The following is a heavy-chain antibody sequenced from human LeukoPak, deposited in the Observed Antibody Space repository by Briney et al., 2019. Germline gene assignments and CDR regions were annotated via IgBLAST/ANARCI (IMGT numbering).Heavy chain of an antibody. CDR3: ARSAYSDWLFYGY. Sequence: SQTLSLTCTVSGGSISSGGYYWSWIRQHPGKGLEWIGYIYYSGSTYYNPSLKSRVTISVDTSKNQFSLKLSSVTAADTAVYYCARSAYSDWLFYGYWGQGTLVTVSS. V-gene: IGHV4-31*03. J-gene: IGHJ4*02. CDR2: IYYSGST. D-gene: IGHD3-9*01. CDR1: GGSISSGGYY.